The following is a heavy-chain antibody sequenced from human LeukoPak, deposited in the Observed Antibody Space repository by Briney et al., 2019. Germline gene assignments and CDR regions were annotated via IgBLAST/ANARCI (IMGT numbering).Heavy chain of an antibody. J-gene: IGHJ3*02. CDR2: IYYSGST. V-gene: IGHV4-39*07. CDR1: GGSISSSSYY. CDR3: ARDPEWIQLSHAFDI. Sequence: SETLSLTCTVSGGSISSSSYYWGWIRQPPGKGLECIGSIYYSGSTYYNPSLKSRVTISVDTSKNQFSLKLSSVTAADTAVYYCARDPEWIQLSHAFDIWGQGTMVTVSS. D-gene: IGHD5-18*01.